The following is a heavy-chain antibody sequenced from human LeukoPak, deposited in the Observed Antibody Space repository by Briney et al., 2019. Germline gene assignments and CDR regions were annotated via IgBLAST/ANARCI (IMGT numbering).Heavy chain of an antibody. CDR3: ARGSAGTTYYFDY. CDR1: GYTFTGYY. J-gene: IGHJ4*02. V-gene: IGHV1-2*02. Sequence: ASVKVSCKASGYTFTGYYMHWVRQAPGQGLEWMGWINPNSGGTNYAQKFQGRVTMTTDTSTSTAYMELRSLRSDDTAVYYCARGSAGTTYYFDYWGQGTLVTVSS. CDR2: INPNSGGT. D-gene: IGHD1-1*01.